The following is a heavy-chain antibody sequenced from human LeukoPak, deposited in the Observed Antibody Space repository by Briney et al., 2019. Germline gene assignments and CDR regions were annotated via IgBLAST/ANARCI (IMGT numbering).Heavy chain of an antibody. V-gene: IGHV3-23*01. CDR1: GLTFSSHA. D-gene: IGHD6-19*01. J-gene: IGHJ6*02. CDR2: ISDNGGGT. CDR3: AKHRGARADSSRIGMDV. Sequence: SGGSLRLSCAASGLTFSSHAMSWVRQAPGKGLEWVSTISDNGGGTHYADSEKGRSTISRDNSKNTLYLQMNSLRAEDTAVYYCAKHRGARADSSRIGMDVWGQGTTVTVSS.